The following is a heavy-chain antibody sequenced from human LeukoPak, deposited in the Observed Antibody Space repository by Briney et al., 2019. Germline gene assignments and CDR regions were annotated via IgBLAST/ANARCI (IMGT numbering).Heavy chain of an antibody. J-gene: IGHJ3*01. CDR1: GGSISNYY. D-gene: IGHD3-22*01. CDR2: IYTSGST. Sequence: SETLSLTCTVSGGSISNYYWSWIRQPAGKGLEWIGYIYTSGSTNYNPSLKSRLTISVDTSTNQFSLKLSSVTTADTAVYFCARWPMTNLAFDVWGQGTMVTVSS. CDR3: ARWPMTNLAFDV. V-gene: IGHV4-4*07.